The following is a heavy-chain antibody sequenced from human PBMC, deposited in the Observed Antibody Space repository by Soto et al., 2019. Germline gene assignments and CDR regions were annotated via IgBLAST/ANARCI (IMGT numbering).Heavy chain of an antibody. D-gene: IGHD2-21*01. CDR1: GFTFNIYA. Sequence: EVQLLESGGGLVQPGGSLRLSCAASGFTFNIYAMSWVRQAPGKGLGWVSAISGSGGSTYYANSVKGRFTISGANSKDPMYMQIHSLGDGGMAVYYCAIAANWGDGVRAGTFRFYDLRGRGILVTVSS. CDR2: ISGSGGST. CDR3: AIAANWGDGVRAGTFRFYDL. J-gene: IGHJ2*01. V-gene: IGHV3-23*01.